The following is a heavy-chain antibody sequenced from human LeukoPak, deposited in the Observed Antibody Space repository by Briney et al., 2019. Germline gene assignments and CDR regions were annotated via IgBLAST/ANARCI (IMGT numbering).Heavy chain of an antibody. D-gene: IGHD4-11*01. V-gene: IGHV4-4*07. CDR1: GGSISYYY. Sequence: PSETLSLTCTVSGGSISYYYWNWIRQPAGKGLEWIGRLYTSGRTYYNPSLKSRVSMSVDTSKNQFSLKLSSVTAADTAVYYCARLSTVTTSFDYWGQGTLVTVSS. CDR2: LYTSGRT. CDR3: ARLSTVTTSFDY. J-gene: IGHJ4*02.